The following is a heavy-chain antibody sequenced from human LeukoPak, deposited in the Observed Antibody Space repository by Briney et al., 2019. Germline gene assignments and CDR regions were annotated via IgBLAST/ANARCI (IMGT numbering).Heavy chain of an antibody. CDR2: ISADNGNT. J-gene: IGHJ4*02. CDR3: AGEYDQLQDFVVLDY. D-gene: IGHD2-2*01. V-gene: IGHV1-18*01. CDR1: GYTFTSYG. Sequence: ASVKVSCKASGYTFTSYGICWVRQAPGQGREWMGWISADNGNTNNAQKLYGRVTMTTDTSTSTDYMELRSLSSDDTGVYYCAGEYDQLQDFVVLDYWGQGTLVTVSS.